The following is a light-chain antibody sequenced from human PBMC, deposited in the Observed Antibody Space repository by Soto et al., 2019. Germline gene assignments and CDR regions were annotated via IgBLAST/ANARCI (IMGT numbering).Light chain of an antibody. CDR2: DTS. Sequence: EIVLTQSPATLSLSPWERATRSCRASQSVSGCFAWYQQKPGQAPGLLIYDTSDRATGIPARFSGSGSGTDCTLTISSLEHEDLAVYYCQQRCNWTPVTFGGGTKVEIK. J-gene: IGKJ4*01. CDR3: QQRCNWTPVT. CDR1: QSVSGC. V-gene: IGKV3-11*01.